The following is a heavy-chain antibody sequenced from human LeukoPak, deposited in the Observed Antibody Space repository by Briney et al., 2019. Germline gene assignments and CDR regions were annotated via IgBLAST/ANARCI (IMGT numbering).Heavy chain of an antibody. CDR2: IIHIFGTA. J-gene: IGHJ5*02. CDR3: ARDRSNSSMISPHNWFDP. D-gene: IGHD6-6*01. CDR1: GGTFSSYA. V-gene: IGHV1-69*05. Sequence: GSSVKVSCKASGGTFSSYAISWVRQAPGQGLEWMGGIIHIFGTANYAQEFQGRVTITTDESTSTAYMELSSLRSEDTAVYYCARDRSNSSMISPHNWFDPWGQGTLVTVSS.